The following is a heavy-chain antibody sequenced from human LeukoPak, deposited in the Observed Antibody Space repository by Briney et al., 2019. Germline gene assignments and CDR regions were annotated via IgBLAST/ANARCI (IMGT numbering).Heavy chain of an antibody. D-gene: IGHD4-23*01. V-gene: IGHV4-4*07. CDR1: GYSISSGYY. Sequence: SETLSLTCAVSGYSISSGYYWSWIRQPAGKGLEWIGRIYTSGSTNYNPSLKSRVTMSVDTSKNQFSLKLSSVTAADTAVYYCARDRWSGESDYWGQGTLVTVSS. J-gene: IGHJ4*02. CDR2: IYTSGST. CDR3: ARDRWSGESDY.